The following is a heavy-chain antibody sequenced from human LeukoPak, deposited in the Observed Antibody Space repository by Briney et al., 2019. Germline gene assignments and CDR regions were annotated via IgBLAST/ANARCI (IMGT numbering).Heavy chain of an antibody. CDR3: AKFKDCSGGSCPYYFDY. CDR1: GFTFSSYG. V-gene: IGHV3-30*02. Sequence: GGSLRLSCAASGFTFSSYGMHWVRQAPGKGLEWAAFIRYDGSNKYYADSVKGRFTISRDNSKNTLYLQMNSLRAEDTAVYYCAKFKDCSGGSCPYYFDYWGQGTLVTVSS. D-gene: IGHD2-15*01. J-gene: IGHJ4*02. CDR2: IRYDGSNK.